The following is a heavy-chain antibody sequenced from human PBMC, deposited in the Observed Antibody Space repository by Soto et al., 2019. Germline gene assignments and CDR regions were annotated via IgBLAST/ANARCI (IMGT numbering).Heavy chain of an antibody. V-gene: IGHV4-59*01. D-gene: IGHD3-9*01. Sequence: SETLSLTCTISGGSISVYYWSWIRQSPGQGLEWIGYIYDSGSPYYNPSLKTRVTISADASKNQISLKLTSATAADTAVYFCARGVGSSPPRYWGRGTLVTVSS. J-gene: IGHJ4*02. CDR2: IYDSGSP. CDR3: ARGVGSSPPRY. CDR1: GGSISVYY.